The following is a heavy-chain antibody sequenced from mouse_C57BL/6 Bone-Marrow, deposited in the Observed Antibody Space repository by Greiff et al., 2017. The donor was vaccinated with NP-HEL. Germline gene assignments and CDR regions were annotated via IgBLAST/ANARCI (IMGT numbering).Heavy chain of an antibody. CDR3: AREVYGNRCSRDY. V-gene: IGHV1-81*01. CDR1: GYTFTSSG. J-gene: IGHJ4*01. Sequence: QVQLQQSGAELARPGASVKLSCKASGYTFTSSGISWVKQRTGQGLEWIGEIYPRSGNTYYNEKFKGKATLTADKSSSTAYMELRSLTSEDSAVSFCAREVYGNRCSRDYWGKRTRDSVSS. D-gene: IGHD1-1*01. CDR2: IYPRSGNT.